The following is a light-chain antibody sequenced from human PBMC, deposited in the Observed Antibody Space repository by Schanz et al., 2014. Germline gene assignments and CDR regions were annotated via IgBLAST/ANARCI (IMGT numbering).Light chain of an antibody. CDR1: QSVHINY. CDR2: GTS. Sequence: EIVLTQSPGTLSLSPGERATLSCRASQSVHINYLAWHQQKPGQVPRLLIYGTSIRATGIPDRFSGSGSGTDFTLTISRLETEDFAVYYCQQYGNIPWTFGQGTKVDIK. CDR3: QQYGNIPWT. J-gene: IGKJ1*01. V-gene: IGKV3-20*01.